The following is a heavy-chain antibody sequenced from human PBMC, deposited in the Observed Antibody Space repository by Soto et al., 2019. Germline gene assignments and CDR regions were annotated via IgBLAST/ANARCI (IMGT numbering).Heavy chain of an antibody. Sequence: SETLSLTCAVSGGSISSGGYSWSWIRQPPGKGLEWIGYIYHSGSTYYNPSLKSRVTISVDRSKNQFSLKLSSVTAADTAVYYCARASGEYYYDSSGYWFDYWGQGTLVTVSS. V-gene: IGHV4-30-2*01. J-gene: IGHJ4*02. CDR3: ARASGEYYYDSSGYWFDY. CDR2: IYHSGST. D-gene: IGHD3-22*01. CDR1: GGSISSGGYS.